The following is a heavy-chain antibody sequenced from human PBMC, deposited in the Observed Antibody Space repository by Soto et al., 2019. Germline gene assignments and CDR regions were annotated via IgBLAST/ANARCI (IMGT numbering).Heavy chain of an antibody. CDR3: AREWHTLYNWNAYYGMDV. CDR2: IYYSGST. D-gene: IGHD1-1*01. CDR1: GGSISSGGYY. V-gene: IGHV4-31*03. Sequence: QVQLQESGPGLVKPSQTLSLTCTVSGGSISSGGYYWSWIRQHPGKGLEWIGYIYYSGSTYYNPXXKSRVTISVDXXKXQXXLKLSSVTAADTAVYYCAREWHTLYNWNAYYGMDVWGQGTTVTVSS. J-gene: IGHJ6*02.